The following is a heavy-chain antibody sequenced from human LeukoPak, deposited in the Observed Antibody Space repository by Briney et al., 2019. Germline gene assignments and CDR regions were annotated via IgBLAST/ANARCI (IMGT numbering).Heavy chain of an antibody. CDR2: ISGGGTST. V-gene: IGHV3-23*01. CDR3: ANRGHPGYSYGYAGGSKF. J-gene: IGHJ4*02. Sequence: GGSLRLSCAASGFTFSSYAMNWVRQAPGKGLEWVSAISGGGTSTDYADSVRGRFTISRDNSKNTLYLQMNSLRAEDTAIYYCANRGHPGYSYGYAGGSKFWGQGTLVTVSS. D-gene: IGHD5-18*01. CDR1: GFTFSSYA.